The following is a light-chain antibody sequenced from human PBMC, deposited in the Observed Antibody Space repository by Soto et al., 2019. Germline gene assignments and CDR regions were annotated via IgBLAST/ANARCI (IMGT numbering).Light chain of an antibody. Sequence: EVVMTQSPASLSVSPGERATLSCRASQSVSSNLAWYQQKPGQAPRLLIYGASTRATGIPARFSGSGSGTEFTLTISSLQSEDFAVYYCQQYNNLPTFGQGTKVDI. CDR3: QQYNNLPT. J-gene: IGKJ1*01. V-gene: IGKV3D-15*01. CDR2: GAS. CDR1: QSVSSN.